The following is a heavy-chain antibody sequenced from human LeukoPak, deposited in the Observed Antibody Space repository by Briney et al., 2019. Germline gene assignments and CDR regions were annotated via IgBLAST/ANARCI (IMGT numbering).Heavy chain of an antibody. J-gene: IGHJ4*02. Sequence: GGSLRLSCEASGFTFSSISMNWVRQAPGKGLEWVSFISPDGETTYHADSVKGRFTTSRDNAKSSLYLQMNSLRAEDTALYYCTRDLPVPSLVRGIIIYGLIDYWGQGTLVAVSS. D-gene: IGHD3-10*01. CDR3: TRDLPVPSLVRGIIIYGLIDY. V-gene: IGHV3-21*06. CDR1: GFTFSSIS. CDR2: ISPDGETT.